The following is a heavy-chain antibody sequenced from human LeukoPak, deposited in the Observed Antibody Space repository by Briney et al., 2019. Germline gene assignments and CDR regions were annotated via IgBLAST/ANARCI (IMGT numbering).Heavy chain of an antibody. CDR1: RFTFSSYA. CDR2: ISYDGSNK. J-gene: IGHJ4*02. D-gene: IGHD3-22*01. V-gene: IGHV3-30-3*01. CDR3: ARGSGYFLDFDY. Sequence: PGRSLRLSCAASRFTFSSYAMHWVRQAPGKGLEWVAVISYDGSNKYYADSVKGRFTISRDNSKKTLYLQMNSLRAEDTAVYYCARGSGYFLDFDYWGQGTLVTVSS.